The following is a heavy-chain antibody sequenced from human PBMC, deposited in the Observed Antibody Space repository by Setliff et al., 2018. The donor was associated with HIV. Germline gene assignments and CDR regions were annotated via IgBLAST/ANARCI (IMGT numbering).Heavy chain of an antibody. CDR1: GVSVTSHF. CDR2: FSYRGGT. CDR3: ARHAVPHYYDSSGPS. V-gene: IGHV4-59*02. J-gene: IGHJ5*02. D-gene: IGHD3-22*01. Sequence: SETLSLTCAVSGVSVTSHFWSWIRQPPGKGLEWIGHFSYRGGTNSNPSLKSRVTISVDTSKNDVSLKMRSVTAADTAVYYCARHAVPHYYDSSGPSWGPGTLVTVSS.